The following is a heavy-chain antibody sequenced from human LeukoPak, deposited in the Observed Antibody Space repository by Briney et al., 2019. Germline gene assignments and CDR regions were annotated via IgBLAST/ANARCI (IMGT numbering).Heavy chain of an antibody. D-gene: IGHD5-18*01. J-gene: IGHJ4*02. V-gene: IGHV4-4*09. Sequence: SETLSLTCTVSGGSMSPYYWSWIRQTPGKGLEWIGYTFTSGGTNYNPSLKSRVTISVDTSKNQFSLKLSSVTAADTAVYYCARHDSFGIRKVCDYWGQGILVTVSS. CDR1: GGSMSPYY. CDR3: ARHDSFGIRKVCDY. CDR2: TFTSGGT.